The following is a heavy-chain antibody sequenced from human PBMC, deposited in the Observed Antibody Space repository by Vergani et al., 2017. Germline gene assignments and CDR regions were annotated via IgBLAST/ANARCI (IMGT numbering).Heavy chain of an antibody. CDR1: GYSFPSYW. Sequence: EVQLVQSGAEVKKPGLFLKISCKGSGYSFPSYWIGWVRQMPGKGLEWMGIIYPGDSDTRYSPSFQGQVTISADKSTSTAYLQWSSLKASDTAVYYCRRVYFGECPMGGMDVWGQGTTVIVSS. V-gene: IGHV5-51*01. D-gene: IGHD3-10*01. CDR2: IYPGDSDT. CDR3: RRVYFGECPMGGMDV. J-gene: IGHJ6*02.